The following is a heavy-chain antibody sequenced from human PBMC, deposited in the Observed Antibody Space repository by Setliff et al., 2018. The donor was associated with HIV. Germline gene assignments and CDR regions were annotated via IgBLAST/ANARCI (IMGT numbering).Heavy chain of an antibody. J-gene: IGHJ4*02. CDR3: AIARALTRGGKAYYFDY. Sequence: SETLSLTCTVSGGSISSGGYYWSWIRQHPGKGLEWIGYIFYSGSTYYNPSLKSRVTISVDTSKNLFSLKLTSVSAADTAVYYCAIARALTRGGKAYYFDYWGQGTLVTVSS. CDR2: IFYSGST. V-gene: IGHV4-31*03. CDR1: GGSISSGGYY. D-gene: IGHD3-10*01.